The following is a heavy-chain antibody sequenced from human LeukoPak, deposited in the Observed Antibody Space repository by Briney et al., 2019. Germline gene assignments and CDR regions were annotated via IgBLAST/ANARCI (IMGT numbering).Heavy chain of an antibody. V-gene: IGHV3-23*01. CDR2: ISGSGGST. J-gene: IGHJ6*03. CDR1: GFTFSSYA. D-gene: IGHD4-17*01. CDR3: AKDQGDYGDIDYYYYYMDV. Sequence: GGSLRLSCAASGFTFSSYAMSWVRQAPGKGLEWVSAISGSGGSTYYADSVKGRFTISRDNSKNTLYLQMNSLRAEATAVYYCAKDQGDYGDIDYYYYYMDVWGKGTTVTVSS.